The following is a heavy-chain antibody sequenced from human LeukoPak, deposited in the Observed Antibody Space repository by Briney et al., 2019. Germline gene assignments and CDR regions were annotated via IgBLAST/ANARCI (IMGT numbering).Heavy chain of an antibody. D-gene: IGHD1-26*01. Sequence: GASVKVSCKASGGTFNSYAISWVRQAPGQGLEWMGGIIPIFGTTNYARKFRGRVTLTADKSTRTAYMELSSLRSEDTAVYYCARDSGSYSGTNDAFDIWGQGTMVTVSS. J-gene: IGHJ3*02. V-gene: IGHV1-69*06. CDR3: ARDSGSYSGTNDAFDI. CDR2: IIPIFGTT. CDR1: GGTFNSYA.